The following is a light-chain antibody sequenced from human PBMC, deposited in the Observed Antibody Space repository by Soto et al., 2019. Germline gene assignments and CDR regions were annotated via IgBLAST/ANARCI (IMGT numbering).Light chain of an antibody. J-gene: IGKJ5*01. CDR3: QQANSFPIT. Sequence: DIQMTQNPSSVSASVGDRVTITCRASQVISTWLARYQQKPGQAPKLLIYAASVLESGVPSRFSGSGSGTDFTLTISSVQPEDFATYRCQQANSFPITFGQGRRLEIK. CDR1: QVISTW. CDR2: AAS. V-gene: IGKV1-12*01.